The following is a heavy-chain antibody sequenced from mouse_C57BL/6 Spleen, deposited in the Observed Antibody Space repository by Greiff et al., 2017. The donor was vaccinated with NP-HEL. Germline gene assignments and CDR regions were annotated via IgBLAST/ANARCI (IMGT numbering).Heavy chain of an antibody. CDR3: ARGGYYGYDWFAY. D-gene: IGHD2-2*01. V-gene: IGHV1-80*01. CDR2: IYPGDGDT. CDR1: GYAFSSYW. J-gene: IGHJ3*01. Sequence: QVQLQQSGAELVKPGASVKISCKASGYAFSSYWMNWVKQRPGKGLEWIGQIYPGDGDTNYNGKFKGKATLTADKSSSTAYMQLSSLTSEDSAVYFCARGGYYGYDWFAYWGQGTLVTVSA.